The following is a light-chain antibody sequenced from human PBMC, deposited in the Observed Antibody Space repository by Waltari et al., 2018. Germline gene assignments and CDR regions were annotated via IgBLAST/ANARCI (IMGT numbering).Light chain of an antibody. J-gene: IGLJ2*01. CDR2: EVN. CDR3: CSYAGSSVFKVL. CDR1: SSDVGRYVL. V-gene: IGLV2-23*02. Sequence: QSALTQPASVSGSPGHSITISCTGTSSDVGRYVLVSWYQQHPGKAPKLMIYEVNKLPSGVSDRFSGSKSGSTAFLTISGLQAEDEAHYYCCSYAGSSVFKVLFGGGTKLTVL.